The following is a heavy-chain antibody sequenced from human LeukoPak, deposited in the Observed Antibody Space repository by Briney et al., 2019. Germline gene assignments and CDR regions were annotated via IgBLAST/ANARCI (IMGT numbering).Heavy chain of an antibody. Sequence: GGSLRLSCAASGFTFSSYEMNWVRQAPGKGREWVSYISSSGSTIYYADSVKGRFTISRDNAKSSLFLQINSLRAEDTAVYYCASDGYTSGWLGTFDYWGQGTLVTVSS. D-gene: IGHD6-19*01. CDR3: ASDGYTSGWLGTFDY. V-gene: IGHV3-48*03. CDR1: GFTFSSYE. CDR2: ISSSGSTI. J-gene: IGHJ4*02.